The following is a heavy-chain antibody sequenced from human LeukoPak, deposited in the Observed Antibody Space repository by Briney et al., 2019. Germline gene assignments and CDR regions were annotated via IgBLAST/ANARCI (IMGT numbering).Heavy chain of an antibody. CDR3: ARGPYSYDSSGAFDI. CDR2: ISSSGST. D-gene: IGHD3-22*01. V-gene: IGHV4-61*02. Sequence: RPSETLSLTCAVSGGSISSGGYSWSWIRQPPGKGLEWIGRISSSGSTNYNPSLKSRVTISVDTSKNQFSLKLSSVTAADTAVYFCARGPYSYDSSGAFDIWGQGTMVTVSS. CDR1: GGSISSGGYS. J-gene: IGHJ3*02.